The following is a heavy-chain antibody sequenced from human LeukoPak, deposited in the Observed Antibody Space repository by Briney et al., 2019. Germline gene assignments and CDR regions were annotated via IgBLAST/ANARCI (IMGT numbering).Heavy chain of an antibody. V-gene: IGHV4-61*02. Sequence: PSETLSLTCTVSGGSISSGSYYWSWIRQPAGKGLEWIGRIYTSGSTNYNPSLKSRVTISVDTSKNQFSLKLSSVTAADTAVYYCARVVGRYSSGWRHPPVRYFDLWGRGTLVTVSS. CDR2: IYTSGST. CDR1: GGSISSGSYY. D-gene: IGHD6-19*01. J-gene: IGHJ2*01. CDR3: ARVVGRYSSGWRHPPVRYFDL.